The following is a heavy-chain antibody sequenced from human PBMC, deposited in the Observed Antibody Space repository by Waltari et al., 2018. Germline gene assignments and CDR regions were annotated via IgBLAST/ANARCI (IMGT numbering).Heavy chain of an antibody. D-gene: IGHD6-6*01. CDR3: VSKNGSSSDY. V-gene: IGHV1-2*06. CDR1: GYTFTESY. J-gene: IGHJ4*02. CDR2: MSPYSGDT. Sequence: QVQLVQSRAEVKKPGASVKVSCKASGYTFTESYIHWVRQAPGQGLEWMGRMSPYSGDTNYAQNFQGRVTMTRDTSISTAYMDLTRLTFDDTAVYYCVSKNGSSSDYWGQGTLVTVSS.